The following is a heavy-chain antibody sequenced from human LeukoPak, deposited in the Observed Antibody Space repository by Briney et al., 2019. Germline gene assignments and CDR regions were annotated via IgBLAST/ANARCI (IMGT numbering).Heavy chain of an antibody. CDR1: GFTVSSNY. J-gene: IGHJ5*02. V-gene: IGHV3-66*01. CDR3: ARGIGSQLRSGWFDP. D-gene: IGHD3-3*01. CDR2: IYSGGNT. Sequence: GGSLRLSCAASGFTVSSNYMSWVRQALGKGLEWVSVIYSGGNTYYADSVEGRFTISRDNSKNTLYLQMNSLRAEDTAVYYCARGIGSQLRSGWFDPWGQGTLVTVSS.